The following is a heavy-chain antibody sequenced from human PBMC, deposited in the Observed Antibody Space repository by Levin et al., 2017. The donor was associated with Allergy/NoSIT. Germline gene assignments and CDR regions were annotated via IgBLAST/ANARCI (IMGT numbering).Heavy chain of an antibody. Sequence: SETLSLTCNVSGGSISSSSYYWGWIRQPPGKGLEWIGSIYYSGTTYYNASLRSRVTISVDPSKHQFSLNLSSVTAADTAVYYCARDKANAFDIWGQGTMVTVSS. CDR2: IYYSGTT. CDR3: ARDKANAFDI. CDR1: GGSISSSSYY. J-gene: IGHJ3*02. V-gene: IGHV4-39*07.